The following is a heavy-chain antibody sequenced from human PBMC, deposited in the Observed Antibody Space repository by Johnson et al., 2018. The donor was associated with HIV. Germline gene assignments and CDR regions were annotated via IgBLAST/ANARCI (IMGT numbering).Heavy chain of an antibody. Sequence: QVQLVETGGGVVQPGRSVRLYCAASGFIFSTYGMHWVRQAPGKGLEWVAVIWYDGSNDNYADSVKGRFTISSDNSKNTLYLQMNSLRAEDTAVYYWAKGFTLDSGAFDIWGQGTMVTVSS. J-gene: IGHJ3*02. CDR1: GFIFSTYG. CDR3: AKGFTLDSGAFDI. CDR2: IWYDGSND. V-gene: IGHV3-33*06. D-gene: IGHD2-15*01.